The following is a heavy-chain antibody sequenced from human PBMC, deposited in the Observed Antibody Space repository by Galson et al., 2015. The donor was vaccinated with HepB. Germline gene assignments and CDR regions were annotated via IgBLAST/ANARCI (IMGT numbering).Heavy chain of an antibody. Sequence: SVKVSCKASGGTFSSYAISWVRQAPGQGLEWMGRIIPILGIANYAQKFQGRVTITADKSTSTAYMELSSLRSEDTAVYYCARGQGMVRGNPSDYWGQGTLVTVSS. V-gene: IGHV1-69*04. CDR3: ARGQGMVRGNPSDY. CDR2: IIPILGIA. CDR1: GGTFSSYA. D-gene: IGHD3-10*01. J-gene: IGHJ4*02.